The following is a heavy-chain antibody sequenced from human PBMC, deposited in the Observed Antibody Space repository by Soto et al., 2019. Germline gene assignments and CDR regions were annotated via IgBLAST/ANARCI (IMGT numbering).Heavy chain of an antibody. D-gene: IGHD2-15*01. Sequence: QVQLVQSGAEVKKPGASVQVSFKASGYTFTNYYMHCVRQAPGQGLAWMGIINPSGSTTYAQKFQGRLTMTRDTSTSTVYMELSSLRSEDTAVYYCTIVYCSGGGCYSIDSWGQGTLVTVSS. V-gene: IGHV1-46*03. CDR1: GYTFTNYY. J-gene: IGHJ4*02. CDR3: TIVYCSGGGCYSIDS. CDR2: INPSGST.